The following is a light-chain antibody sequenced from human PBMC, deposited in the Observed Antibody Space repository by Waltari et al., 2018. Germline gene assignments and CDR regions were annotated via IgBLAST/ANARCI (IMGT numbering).Light chain of an antibody. CDR1: QSVSSN. V-gene: IGKV3-15*01. CDR3: QQYNNWPPWT. CDR2: GAS. J-gene: IGKJ1*01. Sequence: ELVMTQSPATLSVSPGERATLYCMASQSVSSNFAWYQQKPGQAPRLLIFGASTRATGIPARFSGSGSGTDFTLTISSLQSEDFAVYYCQQYNNWPPWTFGQGTKVEIK.